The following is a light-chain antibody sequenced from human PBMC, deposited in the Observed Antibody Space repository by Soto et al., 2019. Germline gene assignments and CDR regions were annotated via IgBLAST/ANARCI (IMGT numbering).Light chain of an antibody. CDR2: EVS. CDR3: LSYADTAYV. CDR1: SSDVGGYNY. J-gene: IGLJ1*01. V-gene: IGLV2-8*01. Sequence: QSALTQPPSAYGSPGQSVTISCAGTSSDVGGYNYVSWYQQYPGKVPKLMIYEVSERPSGVPDRFSGSKSGNTAFLTVSGLQAEDEADYYCLSYADTAYVFGTGTKVTVL.